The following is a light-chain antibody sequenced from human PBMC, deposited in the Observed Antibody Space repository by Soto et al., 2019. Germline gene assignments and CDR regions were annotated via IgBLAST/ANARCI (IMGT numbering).Light chain of an antibody. Sequence: EIVLTQSPATLSLSPGDRATLSCRASQSISRHLAWYQQKPGQAPRLLIYTTSNRATGIPARFSGSGSGTDVTLTIGSLEPEDFAVYYCQQRSNWPLTFGGGTKVEIK. J-gene: IGKJ4*01. V-gene: IGKV3-11*01. CDR2: TTS. CDR3: QQRSNWPLT. CDR1: QSISRH.